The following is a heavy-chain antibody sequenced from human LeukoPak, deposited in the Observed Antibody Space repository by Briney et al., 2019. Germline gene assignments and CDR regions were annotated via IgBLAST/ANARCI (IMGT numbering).Heavy chain of an antibody. V-gene: IGHV3-53*01. D-gene: IGHD5-24*01. CDR2: LYLAGNT. CDR1: GLTIGSRY. J-gene: IGHJ4*02. Sequence: GGSLRLSCVASGLTIGSRYMNWVRQAPGKGLEWVSALYLAGNTYYADSVKGRFTISRDNSKNTLYLQMNSLRAEDTAVYYCAKAPNRDGYNVLFDYWGQGTLVTVSS. CDR3: AKAPNRDGYNVLFDY.